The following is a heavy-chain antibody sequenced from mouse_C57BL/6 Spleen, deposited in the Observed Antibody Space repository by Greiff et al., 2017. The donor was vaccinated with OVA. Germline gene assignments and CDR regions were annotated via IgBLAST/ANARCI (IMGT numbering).Heavy chain of an antibody. CDR3: ARSDDYDDY. J-gene: IGHJ2*01. CDR1: GYTFTDYY. CDR2: INPYNGGT. Sequence: EVQVVESGPVLVKPGASVKMSCKASGYTFTDYYMNWVKQSHGKSLEWIGVINPYNGGTSYNQKFKGKATLTVDKSSSTAYMELNSLTSEDSAVYYCARSDDYDDYWGQGTTLTVSS. V-gene: IGHV1-19*01. D-gene: IGHD2-4*01.